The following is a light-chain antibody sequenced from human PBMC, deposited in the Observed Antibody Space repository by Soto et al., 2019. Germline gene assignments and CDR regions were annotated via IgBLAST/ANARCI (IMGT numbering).Light chain of an antibody. V-gene: IGLV1-40*01. CDR3: QSYDSSLSVV. CDR1: SSNIGAGYD. Sequence: QSVLTQPPSVSGAPGQRVTISCTGSSSNIGAGYDVHWYQQLPGTAPKLLIYGNSNRPSGVPDRFSGSKSDTSASLAITKLQAEDEADYSCQSYDSSLSVVFGGGTKLTVL. CDR2: GNS. J-gene: IGLJ2*01.